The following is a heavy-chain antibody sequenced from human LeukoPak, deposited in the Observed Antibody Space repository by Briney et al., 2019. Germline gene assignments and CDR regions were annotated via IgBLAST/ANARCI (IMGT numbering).Heavy chain of an antibody. D-gene: IGHD6-19*01. CDR1: GGSISSYY. V-gene: IGHV4-4*09. Sequence: TETLSLTCTVSGGSISSYYWSWIRQPPGKGLEWIGYIYTSGSTNYNPSLKSRVTISVDTSKNQFSLKLSSVTAADTAVYYCARQGYSSGWSPVYYMDVWGKGTTVTVSS. J-gene: IGHJ6*03. CDR2: IYTSGST. CDR3: ARQGYSSGWSPVYYMDV.